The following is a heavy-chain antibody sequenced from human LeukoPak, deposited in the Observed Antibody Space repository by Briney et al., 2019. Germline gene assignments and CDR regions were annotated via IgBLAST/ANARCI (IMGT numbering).Heavy chain of an antibody. CDR3: AREGLGELTLDY. V-gene: IGHV1-18*01. CDR2: ISTYNGDT. J-gene: IGHJ4*02. D-gene: IGHD3-16*01. CDR1: GYTFTSYG. Sequence: ASVKVSCKASGYTFTSYGISWVRQAPGQGHEWMGWISTYNGDTNYAQKLQGRVTMTTDTSTNTAYMELRSLRSDDTAVDYCAREGLGELTLDYWGQGTLVTVSS.